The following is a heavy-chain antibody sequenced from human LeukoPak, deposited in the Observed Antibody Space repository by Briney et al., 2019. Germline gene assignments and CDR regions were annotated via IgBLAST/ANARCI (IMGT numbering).Heavy chain of an antibody. Sequence: PGGSLRLSCAASGFTFSSYSMNWVRQAPGKGLEWVSSISSSSSYIYYADSVKGRFTISRDNAKNSLYLQMNSLRAEDTAVYYCARPSRYYDSSGYYYGFDPWGQGTLVTVSS. CDR2: ISSSSSYI. CDR1: GFTFSSYS. CDR3: ARPSRYYDSSGYYYGFDP. D-gene: IGHD3-22*01. J-gene: IGHJ5*02. V-gene: IGHV3-21*01.